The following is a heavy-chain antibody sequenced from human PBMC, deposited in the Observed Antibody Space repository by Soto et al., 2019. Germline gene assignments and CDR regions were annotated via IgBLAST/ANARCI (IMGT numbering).Heavy chain of an antibody. D-gene: IGHD5-18*01. CDR2: MNAGVGNT. CDR1: GYTFTDYA. V-gene: IGHV1-3*01. CDR3: ARDTGYTFGSLNY. Sequence: HVELVQSGADVKKPGASVTISCKASGYTFTDYALHWVREAPGQRLEWMGWMNAGVGNTLYSQKFQGRITITRDTSASTAYMELNSLNSEDTAIYYCARDTGYTFGSLNYWGPGTLVTVSS. J-gene: IGHJ4*02.